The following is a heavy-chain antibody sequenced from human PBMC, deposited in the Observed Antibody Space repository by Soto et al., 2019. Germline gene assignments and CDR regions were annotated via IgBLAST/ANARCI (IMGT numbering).Heavy chain of an antibody. CDR3: ARLDPRRFFDY. V-gene: IGHV4-61*01. Sequence: PSETLSLTCTVSGGSVTSGSYYWSWIRQPPGKGLEWIGYIYYSGSTIYNPSLKSRLTISVDTSKNQFSLRLTSATAADTAVYYCARLDPRRFFDYRGQGSLVTVSS. CDR1: GGSVTSGSYY. J-gene: IGHJ4*02. CDR2: IYYSGST.